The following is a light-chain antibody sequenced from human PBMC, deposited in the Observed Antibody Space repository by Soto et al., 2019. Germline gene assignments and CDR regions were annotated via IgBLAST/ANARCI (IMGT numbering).Light chain of an antibody. CDR3: QQRSNFT. CDR1: QSVSSSY. V-gene: IGKV3D-20*02. J-gene: IGKJ3*01. Sequence: EIVLSQSPGTLSLSPGERATLSCRASQSVSSSYLAWYQQKPGQAPRLLIYGASSRATGIPDRFSGSGSGTDFTLTISSLEPEDFAVYYCQQRSNFTFGPGTKVDIK. CDR2: GAS.